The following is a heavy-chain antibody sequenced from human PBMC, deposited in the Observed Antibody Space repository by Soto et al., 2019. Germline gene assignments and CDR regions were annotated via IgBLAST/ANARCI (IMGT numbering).Heavy chain of an antibody. CDR3: ARDRLFYSSGWFPFDY. V-gene: IGHV6-1*01. D-gene: IGHD6-19*01. J-gene: IGHJ4*02. CDR1: GDSVSSNSAA. CDR2: TYYRSKWYN. Sequence: KQSQTLSLTCAISGDSVSSNSAAWNWIRQSPSRGLEWLGRTYYRSKWYNDYAVSVKSRITINPDTSKNQFSLQLNSVTPEDTAVYYCARDRLFYSSGWFPFDYWGQGTLVTVSS.